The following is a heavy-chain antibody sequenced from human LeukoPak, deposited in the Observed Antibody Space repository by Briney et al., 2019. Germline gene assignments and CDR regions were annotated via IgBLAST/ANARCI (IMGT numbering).Heavy chain of an antibody. CDR2: ISWNSVNI. CDR1: GFTFSNHG. D-gene: IGHD3-16*01. J-gene: IGHJ4*02. CDR3: AKTRGSAYGFYFFDY. Sequence: QSGGTLRLSCAASGFTFSNHGMNWVRQAPGKGLEWVSGISWNSVNIGYADSVKGRFTISRDNAKNSLYLQMNSLRAEDMALYYCAKTRGSAYGFYFFDYWGQGTLVTVSS. V-gene: IGHV3-9*03.